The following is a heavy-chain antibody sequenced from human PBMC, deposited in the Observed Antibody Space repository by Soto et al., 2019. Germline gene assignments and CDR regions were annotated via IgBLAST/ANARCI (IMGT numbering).Heavy chain of an antibody. CDR2: IHHSGST. Sequence: QVQLQESGPGLVKASQTLSLTCNVSGGSISRGGYYWTWIRQHPGKGLEWIGNIHHSGSTFYNPSLKSRVSISVDTSKNQFSLKLSSVTAADPAVYFCVRGVLSWGQGTLVTVSS. CDR3: VRGVLS. CDR1: GGSISRGGYY. V-gene: IGHV4-31*03. D-gene: IGHD3-10*01. J-gene: IGHJ1*01.